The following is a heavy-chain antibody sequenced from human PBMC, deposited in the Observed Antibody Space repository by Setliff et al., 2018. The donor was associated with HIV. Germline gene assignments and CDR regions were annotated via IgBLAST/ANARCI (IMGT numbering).Heavy chain of an antibody. V-gene: IGHV1-69*10. CDR1: GGTFSSHA. CDR2: IIPIVDKT. Sequence: ASVKVSCKASGGTFSSHAINWVRQAPGQGLEWMGGIIPIVDKTNYAQKFKGRVAITADKSTITAYMELSSLRSEDTAVYYCAREPDYGIRDAFDIWGQGTMVTVSS. CDR3: AREPDYGIRDAFDI. D-gene: IGHD4-17*01. J-gene: IGHJ3*02.